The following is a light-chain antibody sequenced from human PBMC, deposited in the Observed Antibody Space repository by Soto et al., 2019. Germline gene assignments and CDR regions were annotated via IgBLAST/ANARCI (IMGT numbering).Light chain of an antibody. V-gene: IGLV2-14*01. J-gene: IGLJ2*01. CDR2: DVS. CDR3: SSYTSSSTPL. Sequence: QSALTQPASVSGSPGQSITISCTGTSSDVGGYNYVSWYQQHPGKAPKLMIYDVSNRPSGVSNRFSGPKSGNTASLTISGLQAEDEADYYCSSYTSSSTPLFGGGTQLTVL. CDR1: SSDVGGYNY.